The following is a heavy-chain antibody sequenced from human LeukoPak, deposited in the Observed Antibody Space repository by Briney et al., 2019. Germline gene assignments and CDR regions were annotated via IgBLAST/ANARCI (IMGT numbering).Heavy chain of an antibody. CDR3: ASVEMATIDY. CDR1: GFTFRSYG. D-gene: IGHD5-24*01. J-gene: IGHJ4*02. V-gene: IGHV3-30*02. CDR2: IRYDGSNK. Sequence: GGSLRLSCVASGFTFRSYGMHWVRQAPGKGLEWVAFIRYDGSNKYYADSVKGRFTISRDNSKNTLYLQMNSLRAEDTAVYYCASVEMATIDYWGQGTLVTVSS.